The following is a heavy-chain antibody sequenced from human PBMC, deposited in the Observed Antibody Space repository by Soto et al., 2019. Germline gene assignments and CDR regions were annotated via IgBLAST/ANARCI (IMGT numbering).Heavy chain of an antibody. D-gene: IGHD2-15*01. CDR3: ARSAIATHWFFDL. V-gene: IGHV4-39*01. CDR2: IYYTGYT. CDR1: GGPISSSSYY. Sequence: SETLSLTCTVSGGPISSSSYYWGWIRQAPGKGLEWLATIYYTGYTYHNPSLKSHVTISVDTSKNQFSLKLTSVTAADTVLYYCARSAIATHWFFDLWGRGTLVTVSS. J-gene: IGHJ2*01.